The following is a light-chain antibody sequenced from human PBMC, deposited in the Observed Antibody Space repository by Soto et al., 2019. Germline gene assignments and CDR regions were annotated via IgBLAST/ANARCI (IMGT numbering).Light chain of an antibody. CDR1: SSDVGGYQY. J-gene: IGLJ1*01. CDR2: EVS. CDR3: SSYTKSTVYV. Sequence: QSALTQPASVSGSPGQSITISCTGTSSDVGGYQYVSWYQQHPGKAPKLMIYEVSNRPSGVSNRFSGSKSGNTASLTVSGLQADDEADYFCSSYTKSTVYVFGTGTKLTVL. V-gene: IGLV2-14*01.